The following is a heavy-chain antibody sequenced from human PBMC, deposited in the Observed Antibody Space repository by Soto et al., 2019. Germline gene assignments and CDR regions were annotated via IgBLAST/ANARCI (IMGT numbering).Heavy chain of an antibody. CDR2: ISYDGSNK. V-gene: IGHV3-30*18. CDR3: AKDHGYSYGFTFDY. Sequence: GGALRLSCAAPRFTFSSYGMHWGRPAPGKGLEWVAVISYDGSNKYYADSVKGRFTISRDNSKNTLYLQMNSLRAEDTAVYYCAKDHGYSYGFTFDYWGQGTLVTVSS. J-gene: IGHJ4*02. D-gene: IGHD5-18*01. CDR1: RFTFSSYG.